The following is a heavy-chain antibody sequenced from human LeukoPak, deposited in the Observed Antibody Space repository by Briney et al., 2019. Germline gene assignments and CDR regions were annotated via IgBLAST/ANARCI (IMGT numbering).Heavy chain of an antibody. D-gene: IGHD1-26*01. CDR3: ARVMRSGSPFDY. CDR1: GFSFSSNA. J-gene: IGHJ4*02. V-gene: IGHV3-23*01. CDR2: ISGSGGST. Sequence: GSLRLSCAASGFSFSSNAMSWVRQAPGKGLEWVSGISGSGGSTYYADSVKGRFTISRDNSKNTLDLQMNSLRAEDTGVYYCARVMRSGSPFDYWGQGTLVTVSS.